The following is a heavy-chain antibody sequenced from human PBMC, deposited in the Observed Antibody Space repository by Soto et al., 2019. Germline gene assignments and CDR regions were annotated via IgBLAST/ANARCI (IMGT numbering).Heavy chain of an antibody. CDR2: ISYDGVNK. CDR3: AKDHRMYYYGSGCDS. J-gene: IGHJ4*02. Sequence: VESGGGVVQPGRSLKLSCAGSGFTSGRYGMHWVRQAPGKGLEWVAVISYDGVNKYYAYSVKGRFTISRDNSRNTVYLQMLNLRPEDTAVYYCAKDHRMYYYGSGCDSWGPGTLVNVSS. V-gene: IGHV3-30*18. CDR1: GFTSGRYG. D-gene: IGHD3-10*01.